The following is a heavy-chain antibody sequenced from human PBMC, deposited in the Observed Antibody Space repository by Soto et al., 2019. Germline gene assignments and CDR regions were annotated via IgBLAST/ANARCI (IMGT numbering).Heavy chain of an antibody. CDR3: TRESDYSDFWSGYPY. Sequence: QVQLVQSGAEVKKPGASVKVSCKASGYTFSSYAMHWVRQAPGQRLEWMGWINAGYGKTKYSEKFQGRVTITRDTSASTAYMELSSLRSEDTAVYYCTRESDYSDFWSGYPYWGQGTLVTVSS. V-gene: IGHV1-3*01. CDR1: GYTFSSYA. D-gene: IGHD3-3*01. J-gene: IGHJ4*02. CDR2: INAGYGKT.